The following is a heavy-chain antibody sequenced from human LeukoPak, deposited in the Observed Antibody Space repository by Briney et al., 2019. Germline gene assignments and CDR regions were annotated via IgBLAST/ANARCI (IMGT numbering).Heavy chain of an antibody. CDR3: ASQVRYGPDY. CDR2: INSDGSST. D-gene: IGHD1-14*01. Sequence: GGSLRLSCAASGFTIINYWMHWVRQAPGKGLVWVSRINSDGSSTYYADSVKGRFAISRDNAKNTLYLQINSLRAEDTAVYYCASQVRYGPDYWGQGTLVTVSS. J-gene: IGHJ4*02. CDR1: GFTIINYW. V-gene: IGHV3-74*01.